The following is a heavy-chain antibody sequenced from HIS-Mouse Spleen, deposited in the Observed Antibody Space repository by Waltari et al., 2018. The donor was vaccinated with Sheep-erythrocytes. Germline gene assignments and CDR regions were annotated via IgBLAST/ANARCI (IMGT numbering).Heavy chain of an antibody. Sequence: QVQLQQWGAGLLKPSETLSLTCAVYGGSFSGYYWSWIRQPPGKGLEWIGEINHSGSTNYNPPLKSLVTISVDTSKNQFSRKLGSVTAADTAVYYCARSITMIVVVIKTNWFDPWGQGTLVTVSS. J-gene: IGHJ5*02. V-gene: IGHV4-34*01. CDR3: ARSITMIVVVIKTNWFDP. CDR2: INHSGST. D-gene: IGHD3-22*01. CDR1: GGSFSGYY.